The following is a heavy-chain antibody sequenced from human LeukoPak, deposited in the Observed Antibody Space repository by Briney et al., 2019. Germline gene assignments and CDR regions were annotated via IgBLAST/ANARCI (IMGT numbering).Heavy chain of an antibody. CDR3: ARAPRDSSGYADY. V-gene: IGHV4-39*07. J-gene: IGHJ4*02. CDR1: GGSISSSSYY. Sequence: SETLSLTCTVSGGSISSSSYYWGWIRQPPGKGLEWIGSIYYSGSTNYNPSLKSRVTISVDTSKNQFSLKLSSVTAADTAVYYCARAPRDSSGYADYRGQGTLVTVSS. CDR2: IYYSGST. D-gene: IGHD3-22*01.